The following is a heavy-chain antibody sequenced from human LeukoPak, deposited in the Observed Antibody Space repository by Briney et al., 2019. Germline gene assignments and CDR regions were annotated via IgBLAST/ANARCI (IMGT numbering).Heavy chain of an antibody. V-gene: IGHV4-4*07. D-gene: IGHD3-22*01. J-gene: IGHJ4*02. CDR3: ARHASYYDSSGYYRSAPPYYFDY. CDR1: GGSISSYY. CDR2: IYTSGST. Sequence: PSETLSLTCTVSGGSISSYYWSWIRQPAGKGLEWIGRIYTSGSTNYNPSLKSRVTMSVDTSKNQFSLKLSSVTAADTAVYYCARHASYYDSSGYYRSAPPYYFDYWGQGTLVTVSS.